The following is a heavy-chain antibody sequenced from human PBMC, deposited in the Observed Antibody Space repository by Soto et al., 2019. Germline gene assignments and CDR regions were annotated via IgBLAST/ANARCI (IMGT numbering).Heavy chain of an antibody. Sequence: QVQLVESGGGVVQPGRSLRLSCAASGFTFSSYGMHWVRQAPGKGLEWVAVISYDGSNKYYADSVKGRFTISRDNSKNTLYLQMNRLRAEDTAVYYCARNQGGMTTVTTYHWYFALWGRGTLVTVSS. CDR1: GFTFSSYG. CDR3: ARNQGGMTTVTTYHWYFAL. D-gene: IGHD4-17*01. CDR2: ISYDGSNK. J-gene: IGHJ2*01. V-gene: IGHV3-30*03.